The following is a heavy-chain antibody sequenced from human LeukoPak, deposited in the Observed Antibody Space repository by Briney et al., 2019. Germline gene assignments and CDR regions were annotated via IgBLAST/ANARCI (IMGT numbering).Heavy chain of an antibody. CDR2: IIPAFRTT. V-gene: IGHV1-69*05. Sequence: SVKVSCKASGGTFSSSVISWVRQAPGQGLEWMGRIIPAFRTTVFAQRFQGRVTMTTDESTSAAYLDLSSLTFDDTAVYYCARSGSKSWGYFESWGQGTLVTVSS. CDR1: GGTFSSSV. CDR3: ARSGSKSWGYFES. D-gene: IGHD1-26*01. J-gene: IGHJ4*02.